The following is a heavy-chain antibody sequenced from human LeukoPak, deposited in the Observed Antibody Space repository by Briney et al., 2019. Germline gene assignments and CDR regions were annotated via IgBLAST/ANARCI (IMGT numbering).Heavy chain of an antibody. Sequence: TSQTLSLTCTVSGASISSGTYYFTWIRQPAGKGLEWIGRIYSGGSTYYNPSLKGRVTISLDTSKNQFSLKLSSVTAADTAVYYCASRGFASGYCSRNSCYDYYFYYMDVWGKGTTVTVSS. CDR1: GASISSGTYY. J-gene: IGHJ6*03. CDR3: ASRGFASGYCSRNSCYDYYFYYMDV. V-gene: IGHV4-61*02. D-gene: IGHD2-2*03. CDR2: IYSGGST.